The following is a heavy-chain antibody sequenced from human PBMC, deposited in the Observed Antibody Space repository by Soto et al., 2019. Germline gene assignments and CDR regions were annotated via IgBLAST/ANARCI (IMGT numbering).Heavy chain of an antibody. J-gene: IGHJ4*02. CDR2: INPDSGGT. CDR1: GYTFTAYY. CDR3: ARDNWGRDYYESRAHGH. D-gene: IGHD3-22*01. Sequence: QVQLVQSGTEVKKPGASVKVSCKASGYTFTAYYMHWVRQAPGQGLEWMGGINPDSGGTNYAQQFQGRVTMTTDTSINTAYMELTSLKSDDTAVYYCARDNWGRDYYESRAHGHWGQGSLVTVSS. V-gene: IGHV1-2*02.